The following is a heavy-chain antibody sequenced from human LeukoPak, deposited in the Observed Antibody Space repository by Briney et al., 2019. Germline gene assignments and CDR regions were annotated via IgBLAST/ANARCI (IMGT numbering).Heavy chain of an antibody. Sequence: GASVKVSCKASGYTFTSYYMHWVRQAPGQGLEWMGIINPSGGSTSYAQKFQGRVTMTRDTSTSTVYMELSSMRSEDTAVYYCARGKGYSYDTLYCFDYWGQGTLVTVSS. V-gene: IGHV1-46*01. CDR1: GYTFTSYY. CDR3: ARGKGYSYDTLYCFDY. J-gene: IGHJ4*02. CDR2: INPSGGST. D-gene: IGHD5-18*01.